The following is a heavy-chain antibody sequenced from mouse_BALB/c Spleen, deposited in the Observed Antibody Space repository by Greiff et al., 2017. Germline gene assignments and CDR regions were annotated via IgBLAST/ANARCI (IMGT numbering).Heavy chain of an antibody. Sequence: QVQLKQSGAELMKPGASVKISCKATGYTFSSYWIEWVKQRPGHGLEWIGEILPGSGSTNYNEKFKGKATFTADTSSNTAYMQLSSLTSEDSAVYYCAREGAARATRFAYWGQGTLVTVAA. V-gene: IGHV1-9*01. D-gene: IGHD3-1*01. CDR2: ILPGSGST. J-gene: IGHJ3*01. CDR3: AREGAARATRFAY. CDR1: GYTFSSYW.